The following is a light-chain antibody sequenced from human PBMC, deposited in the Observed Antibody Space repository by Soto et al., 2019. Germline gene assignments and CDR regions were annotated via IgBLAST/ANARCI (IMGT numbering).Light chain of an antibody. V-gene: IGKV3-15*01. Sequence: EIVMTQSPATLSVSPGERATLSCRASQSVIINLAWYQQKSGQAPRLLIYGASTRATGIPARFSGSGSGTEFTLTISSLQSEDFAVYYCQQYNDWPPFTFGQGTRLDI. CDR3: QQYNDWPPFT. CDR1: QSVIIN. CDR2: GAS. J-gene: IGKJ5*01.